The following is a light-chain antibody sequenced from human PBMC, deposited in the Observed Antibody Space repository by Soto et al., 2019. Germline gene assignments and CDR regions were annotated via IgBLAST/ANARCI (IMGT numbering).Light chain of an antibody. CDR1: QNINNY. V-gene: IGKV1-33*01. J-gene: IGKJ5*01. CDR3: QQYEHLPT. CDR2: DAS. Sequence: DSQMPKSTSSLSASLGDRFTITCQASQNINNYLNWYQQKPGRAPKLLIYDASNLEAGVPSRFRGSGSGTDFTFTISRLQPEDIATYYCQQYEHLPTFGQGTRLEI.